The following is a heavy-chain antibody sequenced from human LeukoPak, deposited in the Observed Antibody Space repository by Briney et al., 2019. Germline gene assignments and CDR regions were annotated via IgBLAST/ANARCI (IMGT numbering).Heavy chain of an antibody. CDR3: ARSGITMVRGVIGPHDY. Sequence: SETLSLTCTVSGGSISNYYWSWIRQPPGKGLEWIGEINHSGSTNYNPSLKSRVTISVDTSKNQFSLKLSSVTAADTAVYYCARSGITMVRGVIGPHDYWGQGTLVTVSS. D-gene: IGHD3-10*01. J-gene: IGHJ4*02. V-gene: IGHV4-34*01. CDR2: INHSGST. CDR1: GGSISNYY.